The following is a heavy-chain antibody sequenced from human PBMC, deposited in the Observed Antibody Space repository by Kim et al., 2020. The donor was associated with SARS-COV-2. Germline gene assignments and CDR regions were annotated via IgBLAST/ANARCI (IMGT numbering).Heavy chain of an antibody. CDR1: GFTFSGYA. CDR3: AKHPSGNYYYGMDV. CDR2: ILGSGGRT. D-gene: IGHD3-10*01. V-gene: IGHV3-23*01. J-gene: IGHJ6*02. Sequence: GGSLRLSCAASGFTFSGYAMSWVRQAPGKGLEWVSAILGSGGRTYYADSVKGPFTISRDNVKNTLYLQMNSLRAEDTAVYYCAKHPSGNYYYGMDVWGQGTTVTVSS.